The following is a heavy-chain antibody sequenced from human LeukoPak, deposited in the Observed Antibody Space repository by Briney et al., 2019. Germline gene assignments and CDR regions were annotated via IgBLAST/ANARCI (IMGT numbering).Heavy chain of an antibody. CDR3: AKDLPLREHDYGRFDY. CDR2: ISGSGGTT. Sequence: GGSLRLSCAASGFTFVTYAMSWVRQAPGKGLEWVSTISGSGGTTYNADSVKGRFTISRDNSKNTLYLQMNSLRAEDTAVYYCAKDLPLREHDYGRFDYWGQGTLVTVSS. D-gene: IGHD4-17*01. V-gene: IGHV3-23*01. CDR1: GFTFVTYA. J-gene: IGHJ4*02.